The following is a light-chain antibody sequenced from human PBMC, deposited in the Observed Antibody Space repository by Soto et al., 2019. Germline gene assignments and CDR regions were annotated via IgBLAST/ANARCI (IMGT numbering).Light chain of an antibody. Sequence: DIQMTQSPSTLSASVGDRVTITCRASQSISAWLAWYQQKPGKAPKLLIYDASNLVTGVPSRFTGSGSGTDFTLTISRLQPDDYATYYCQQYDTYLRTFGQGTKV. CDR2: DAS. V-gene: IGKV1-5*01. CDR3: QQYDTYLRT. J-gene: IGKJ1*01. CDR1: QSISAW.